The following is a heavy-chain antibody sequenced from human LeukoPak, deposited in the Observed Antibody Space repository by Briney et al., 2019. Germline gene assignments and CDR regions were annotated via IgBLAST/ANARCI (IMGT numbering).Heavy chain of an antibody. Sequence: ASLKVSCKASGYTFTGYYMHWVRQAPGQGLEWMGWINPNSGGTNYAQKFQGRVTMTRDTSISTAYMELSSLTSEDTAMYYCATENFGLGSPFDPWGQGTLVTVSS. D-gene: IGHD3-16*01. CDR1: GYTFTGYY. J-gene: IGHJ5*02. CDR2: INPNSGGT. V-gene: IGHV1-2*02. CDR3: ATENFGLGSPFDP.